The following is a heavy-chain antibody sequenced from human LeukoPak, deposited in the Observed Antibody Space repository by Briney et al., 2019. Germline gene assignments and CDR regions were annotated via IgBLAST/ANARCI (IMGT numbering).Heavy chain of an antibody. Sequence: GRSMRLSSAVSGLTFTNFAMMWVRQAPGKGLQWVSSITGDGATYYADSVRGRLLLSRDPSKNPLKLQMNSLTAEDTALNYLAKGSAAGLVDWFDPWGQGTLVTVSS. J-gene: IGHJ5*02. CDR2: ITGDGAT. CDR3: AKGSAAGLVDWFDP. D-gene: IGHD6-19*01. CDR1: GLTFTNFA. V-gene: IGHV3-23*01.